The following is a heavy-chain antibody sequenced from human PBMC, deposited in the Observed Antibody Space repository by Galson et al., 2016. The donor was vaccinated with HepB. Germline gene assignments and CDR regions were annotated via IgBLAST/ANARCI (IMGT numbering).Heavy chain of an antibody. CDR3: VIDRPQQWLVSTFDY. J-gene: IGHJ4*02. CDR2: IKQDGSEK. Sequence: SLRLSCAASGLTFSTYWMSWVRQAPGKGLEWVANIKQDGSEKNYVDSDKGRFTTSRDNAKNSVYMDMNSLRADDTAVYYCVIDRPQQWLVSTFDYWGQGNLVTVSS. D-gene: IGHD6-19*01. CDR1: GLTFSTYW. V-gene: IGHV3-7*05.